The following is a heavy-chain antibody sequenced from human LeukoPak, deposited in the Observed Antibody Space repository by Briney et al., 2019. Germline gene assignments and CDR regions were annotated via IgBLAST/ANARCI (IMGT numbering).Heavy chain of an antibody. Sequence: TSETLSLTCTVSGGSISSYYWSWIRQPPGKGLEWIGDIYNSGGTNYNPSLKSRVTISTDTSKNQFSLRLSSVTAADTAIYYYARTKYPWGVNWFDPWGQGTLVTVSS. CDR2: IYNSGGT. D-gene: IGHD3-10*01. J-gene: IGHJ5*02. CDR1: GGSISSYY. V-gene: IGHV4-59*08. CDR3: ARTKYPWGVNWFDP.